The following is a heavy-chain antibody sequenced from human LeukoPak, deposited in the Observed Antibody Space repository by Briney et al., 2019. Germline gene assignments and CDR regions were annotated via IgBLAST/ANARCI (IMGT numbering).Heavy chain of an antibody. CDR2: FSFNGEST. CDR1: GFTLSSYA. V-gene: IGHV3-23*01. D-gene: IGHD5-18*01. J-gene: IGHJ6*03. Sequence: PGGSLRLSCAASGFTLSSYAMTWVRQAPGKGLEWVSSFSFNGESTYYADSAKGRFTISRDNSKNTLYLQMNSLRAEDTAIYYCAKGGYSNGRYYYYYMDVWGEGTTVTVSS. CDR3: AKGGYSNGRYYYYYMDV.